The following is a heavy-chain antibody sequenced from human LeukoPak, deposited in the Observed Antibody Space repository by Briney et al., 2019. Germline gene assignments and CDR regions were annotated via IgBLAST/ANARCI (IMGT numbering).Heavy chain of an antibody. V-gene: IGHV1-69*13. CDR2: IIPIFGTA. Sequence: ASVKVSCKASGGTFSSYAISWVRQAPGQGLEWMGGIIPIFGTANYAQRFQGRVTITAGESTSTAYMELSSLRSEDTAVYYCARDTRRGYSYGPFDYWGQGTLVTVSS. J-gene: IGHJ4*02. CDR3: ARDTRRGYSYGPFDY. CDR1: GGTFSSYA. D-gene: IGHD5-18*01.